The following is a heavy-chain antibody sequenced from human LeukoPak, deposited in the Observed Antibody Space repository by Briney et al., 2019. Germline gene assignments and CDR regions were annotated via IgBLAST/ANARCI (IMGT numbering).Heavy chain of an antibody. Sequence: GGSLRLSCAASGFTFSNYGMHWVRQAPGKGLEWVAVIWYDGTNKYYVDSVKGRFTISRDNSKNTLNLQMNSLRAEDTAVYYCARGLKDFDYWGQGTLVTVSS. V-gene: IGHV3-33*01. J-gene: IGHJ4*02. CDR2: IWYDGTNK. CDR1: GFTFSNYG. CDR3: ARGLKDFDY.